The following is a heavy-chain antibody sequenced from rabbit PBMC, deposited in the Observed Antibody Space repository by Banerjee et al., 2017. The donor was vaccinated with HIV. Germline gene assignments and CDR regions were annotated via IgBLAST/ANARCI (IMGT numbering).Heavy chain of an antibody. Sequence: QSLEESGGDLVKPGASLTLTCTASGFSFSSNEYMCWVRQAPGKGLEWISCIAGDSSGFTYSATWAKGRFTCSKTSSTTVTLQMTSLTAADTATYFCARDLVAVIGWNFGLWGQGTLVTVS. J-gene: IGHJ4*01. CDR1: GFSFSSNEY. D-gene: IGHD1-1*01. CDR2: IAGDSSGFT. V-gene: IGHV1S40*01. CDR3: ARDLVAVIGWNFGL.